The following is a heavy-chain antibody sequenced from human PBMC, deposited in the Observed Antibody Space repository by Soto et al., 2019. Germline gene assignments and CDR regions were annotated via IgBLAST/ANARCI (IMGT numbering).Heavy chain of an antibody. V-gene: IGHV3-30*18. CDR1: GFTFSGYG. CDR2: ISYDGRNK. J-gene: IGHJ4*02. CDR3: AKDRGALRWSEEHYYLDY. Sequence: PGGSLRLSCAVSGFTFSGYGMHWVRQAPGKGLEWVAVISYDGRNKYYADSVKGRFTISRDNSKNTLYLQMHSLRAEDTAVYYCAKDRGALRWSEEHYYLDYWGQGTLVTVST. D-gene: IGHD4-17*01.